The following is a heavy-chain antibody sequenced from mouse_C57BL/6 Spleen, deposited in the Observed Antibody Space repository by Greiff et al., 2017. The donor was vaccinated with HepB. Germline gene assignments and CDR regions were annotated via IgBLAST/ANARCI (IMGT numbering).Heavy chain of an antibody. V-gene: IGHV6-3*01. Sequence: VQLKESGGGLVQPGGSMKLSCVASGFTFSNYWMNWVRQSPEKGLEWVAQIRLKSDNYATHYAESVKGRFTISRDDSKSSVYLQMNNLRAEDTGIYYCTRGLLSDYWGQGTTLTVSS. CDR2: IRLKSDNYAT. CDR1: GFTFSNYW. CDR3: TRGLLSDY. D-gene: IGHD2-1*01. J-gene: IGHJ2*01.